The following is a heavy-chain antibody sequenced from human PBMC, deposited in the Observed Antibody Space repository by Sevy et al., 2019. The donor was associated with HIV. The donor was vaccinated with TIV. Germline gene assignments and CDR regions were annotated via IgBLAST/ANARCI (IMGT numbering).Heavy chain of an antibody. V-gene: IGHV4-59*01. CDR1: GGSISAYY. D-gene: IGHD5-12*01. Sequence: SETLSLTCTVFGGSISAYYWSWIRQSPEKGLQYIGYIYYTGSTNYHPSLKSRVTISVDTSKNQFSLGLTSVTAADTAIYYCARAPPVRSGDDALNWFDPWGQGTLVTVSS. CDR2: IYYTGST. J-gene: IGHJ5*02. CDR3: ARAPPVRSGDDALNWFDP.